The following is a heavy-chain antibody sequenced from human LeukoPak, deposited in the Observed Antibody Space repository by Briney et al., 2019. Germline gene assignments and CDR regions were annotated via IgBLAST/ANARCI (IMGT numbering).Heavy chain of an antibody. CDR2: LYHTGST. Sequence: SETLSLTCAVSGGSISSNTWWSWIRQPPGKGLEWIGELYHTGSTNYNPSLKSRVTISVDTSKNQFSLKLSSVTAADTAVYYCARDPNIAAAGTHFDYWGQGTLVTVSS. D-gene: IGHD6-13*01. V-gene: IGHV4-4*02. CDR3: ARDPNIAAAGTHFDY. CDR1: GGSISSNTW. J-gene: IGHJ4*02.